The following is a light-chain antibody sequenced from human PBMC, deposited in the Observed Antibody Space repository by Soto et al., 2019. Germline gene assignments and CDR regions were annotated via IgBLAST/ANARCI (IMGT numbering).Light chain of an antibody. CDR3: QQLNTSPFT. J-gene: IGKJ3*01. CDR2: AAS. CDR1: QGISNY. V-gene: IGKV1-9*01. Sequence: DIQLTQSPSFLSASVGDRVTITCRASQGISNYLAWYQQKPGKAPQLLIYAASILQSGVSSRFSGSGSGTEFTLTISSLQPEDFATYCCQQLNTSPFTFGPGTKVDIK.